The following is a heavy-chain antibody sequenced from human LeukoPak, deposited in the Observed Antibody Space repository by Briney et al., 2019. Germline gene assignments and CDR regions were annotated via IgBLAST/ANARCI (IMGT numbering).Heavy chain of an antibody. CDR1: GGSFSGYY. CDR2: INHSGST. CDR3: CSYGLDAFDI. V-gene: IGHV4-34*01. Sequence: SETLSLTCAVYGGSFSGYYWSWIRQPPGKGLEWIGEINHSGSTNYNPSLKSRVTISVDTSKNQISLKLSSVTAADTAVYYCCSYGLDAFDIWGQGTMVTVSS. J-gene: IGHJ3*02. D-gene: IGHD2-15*01.